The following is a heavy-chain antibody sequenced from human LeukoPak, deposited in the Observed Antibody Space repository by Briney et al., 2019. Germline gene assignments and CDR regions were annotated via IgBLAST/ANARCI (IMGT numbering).Heavy chain of an antibody. CDR3: AKRGKTYYYDSSPRDAFDI. D-gene: IGHD3-22*01. CDR1: GFTFSSYA. Sequence: PGGSLRLSCAASGFTFSSYAMSWVRQAPGKGLEWVSAISGSGGSTYYADSVKGRFTISRDNSKNTLYLQMNSLRAEDTAVYYCAKRGKTYYYDSSPRDAFDIWGQGTMVTVSS. CDR2: ISGSGGST. V-gene: IGHV3-23*01. J-gene: IGHJ3*02.